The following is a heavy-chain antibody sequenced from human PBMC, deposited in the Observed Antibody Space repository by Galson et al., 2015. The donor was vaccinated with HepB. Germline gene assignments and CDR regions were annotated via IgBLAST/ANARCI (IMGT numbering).Heavy chain of an antibody. Sequence: ETLSLTCTVSGGSISSYYWSWLRQPPGKGLEWIGYIYYSGSTNYNPSLKSRVTISVDTSKNQFSLKLSSVTAADTAVYYCARWPLDPSTRYYYYYMDVWGKGTTVTVPS. V-gene: IGHV4-59*01. CDR1: GGSISSYY. CDR2: IYYSGST. D-gene: IGHD3-3*01. J-gene: IGHJ6*03. CDR3: ARWPLDPSTRYYYYYMDV.